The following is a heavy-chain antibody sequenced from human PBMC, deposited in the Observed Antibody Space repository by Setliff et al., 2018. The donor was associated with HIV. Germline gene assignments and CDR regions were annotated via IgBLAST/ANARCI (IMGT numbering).Heavy chain of an antibody. V-gene: IGHV4-59*11. D-gene: IGHD1-26*01. CDR3: ARLDDSGSYYENAFDI. CDR2: IYYSGNT. CDR1: GTSIRSRF. J-gene: IGHJ3*02. Sequence: SETLSLTCTVSGTSIRSRFWSWIRRPPGKGLEWIGTIYYSGNTNYNPSLRSRLTMLIDTSGDYFSLNLRSVTAADTAVYYCARLDDSGSYYENAFDIWGQGAMVTVSS.